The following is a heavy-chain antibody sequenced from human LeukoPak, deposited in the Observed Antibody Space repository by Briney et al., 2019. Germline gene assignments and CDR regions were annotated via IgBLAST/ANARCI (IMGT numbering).Heavy chain of an antibody. V-gene: IGHV3-7*01. CDR1: RFSFSNYW. Sequence: GGSLRLSCAASRFSFSNYWMAWVRQAPGKGLEWVANINQDGTEKYYVDSVKGRFTISRDNAKNSLDLQMNSLRAEDTALYYCASHSVAVLPIATFDYWGQGTRVTVSS. CDR3: ASHSVAVLPIATFDY. J-gene: IGHJ4*02. D-gene: IGHD2-2*01. CDR2: INQDGTEK.